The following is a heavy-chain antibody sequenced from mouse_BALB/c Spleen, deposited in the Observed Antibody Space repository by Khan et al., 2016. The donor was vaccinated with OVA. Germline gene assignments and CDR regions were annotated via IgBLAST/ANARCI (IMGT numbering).Heavy chain of an antibody. CDR1: GYTFTDYV. J-gene: IGHJ3*01. D-gene: IGHD4-1*01. V-gene: IGHV1-77*01. Sequence: QVQLKQSGPELVKPGASVKMSCKASGYTFTDYVMNWVKQRNGQGLEWIGHIYPGSDSTYYNEKFKGKATLTADRSSSTAYMQLSNLTSEDSAVYFCARAGWDVFAYWGQGTLVTVSA. CDR2: IYPGSDST. CDR3: ARAGWDVFAY.